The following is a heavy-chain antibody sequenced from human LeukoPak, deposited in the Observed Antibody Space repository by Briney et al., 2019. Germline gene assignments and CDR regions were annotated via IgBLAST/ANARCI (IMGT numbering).Heavy chain of an antibody. CDR3: ARGYYDSNAQLFDY. Sequence: GGSLRLSCAASGFTFSSYEMNWVRQAPGKGLEWVSYISSSGSTIYYADSVKGRFTISRDNAKNSLYLQMNSLRAEDTAVYYCARGYYDSNAQLFDYWGQGTLVTVSS. CDR1: GFTFSSYE. V-gene: IGHV3-48*03. D-gene: IGHD3-22*01. CDR2: ISSSGSTI. J-gene: IGHJ4*02.